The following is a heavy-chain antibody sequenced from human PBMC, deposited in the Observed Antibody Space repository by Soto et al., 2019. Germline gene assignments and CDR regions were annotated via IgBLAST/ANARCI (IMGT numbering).Heavy chain of an antibody. CDR1: GFTFSSYV. V-gene: IGHV3-30-3*01. CDR3: ARAISSGWYFDY. Sequence: GGSLRLSCAASGFTFSSYVIHWVRQAPGKGLEWVAVISYDGTNKYYADSVKGRFTISRDNSKNTVSLQMSSLRPEDTAVYYCARAISSGWYFDYWGQGILVTVSS. CDR2: ISYDGTNK. J-gene: IGHJ4*02. D-gene: IGHD6-19*01.